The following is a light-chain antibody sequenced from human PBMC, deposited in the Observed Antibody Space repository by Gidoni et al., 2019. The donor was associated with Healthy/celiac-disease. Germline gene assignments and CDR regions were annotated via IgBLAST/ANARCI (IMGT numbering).Light chain of an antibody. CDR1: QSVSSSY. CDR2: GES. V-gene: IGKV3-20*01. CDR3: QQYGSSPNPPPPIT. J-gene: IGKJ5*01. Sequence: EIVLTQSPGTLSLSPGERATLSCRASQSVSSSYLAWYQQKPGQAPRLLIYGESSRATGIPDRVSGSGSGTDFTLTISRLEPEDFAVYYCQQYGSSPNPPPPITFGQGTRLEIK.